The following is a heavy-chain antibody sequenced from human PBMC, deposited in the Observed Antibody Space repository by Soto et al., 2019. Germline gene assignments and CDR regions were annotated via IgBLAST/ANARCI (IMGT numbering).Heavy chain of an antibody. CDR1: DFSLSGYD. D-gene: IGHD2-2*01. CDR2: IHYSGST. CDR3: EKGPCSSDNCYLDL. V-gene: IGHV4-59*12. J-gene: IGHJ4*02. Sequence: PSETLCLTCTFSDFSLSGYDLILLRPNPGKGLEWIGYIHYSGSTNYNPSLRSRVTMSVDKSKNQFSLNLNSVTAADTAVYYCEKGPCSSDNCYLDLWGQGTLVTGSS.